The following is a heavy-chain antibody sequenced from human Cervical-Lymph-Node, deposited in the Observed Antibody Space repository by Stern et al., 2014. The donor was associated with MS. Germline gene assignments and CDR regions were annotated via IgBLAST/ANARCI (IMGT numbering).Heavy chain of an antibody. CDR3: AKDRESGAYYSRVWGADV. CDR2: VSVDTCDA. D-gene: IGHD2-21*02. Sequence: QVQLVQSGAEVKKPGASVKVSCKASGYTFTSYGVTWVRQAPGQGLEWMAWVSVDTCDASYASKFRGRATLTTDSSTNTAYMELRSLTSDDTAVYYCAKDRESGAYYSRVWGADVWGQGTTVIVSS. CDR1: GYTFTSYG. J-gene: IGHJ6*02. V-gene: IGHV1-18*01.